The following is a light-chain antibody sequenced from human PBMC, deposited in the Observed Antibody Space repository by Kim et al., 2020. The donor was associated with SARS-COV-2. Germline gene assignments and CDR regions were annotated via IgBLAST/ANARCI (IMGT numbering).Light chain of an antibody. CDR1: ISNIGNNA. CDR2: SSF. Sequence: GQRFTLSCSGSISNIGNNAVDWYQQVPGTAPKPLIYSSFRRPLGVPDRFSGSKSGTSASLAISGLQSEDEADYYCATWDDSLNGWVFGGGTQLTVL. J-gene: IGLJ3*02. V-gene: IGLV1-44*01. CDR3: ATWDDSLNGWV.